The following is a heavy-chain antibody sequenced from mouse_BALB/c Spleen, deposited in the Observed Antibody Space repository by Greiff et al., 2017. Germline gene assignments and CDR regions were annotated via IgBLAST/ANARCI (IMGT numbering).Heavy chain of an antibody. CDR1: GYAFTNYL. CDR3: ARTDYGNWYFDV. D-gene: IGHD2-1*01. CDR2: INPGSGGT. J-gene: IGHJ1*01. Sequence: VQLQQSGAELVRPGTSVKVSCKASGYAFTNYLIEWVKQRPGQGLEWIGVINPGSGGTNYNEKFKGKATLTADKSSSTAYMQLSSLTSDDSAVYFWARTDYGNWYFDVWGAGTTVTVSS. V-gene: IGHV1-54*01.